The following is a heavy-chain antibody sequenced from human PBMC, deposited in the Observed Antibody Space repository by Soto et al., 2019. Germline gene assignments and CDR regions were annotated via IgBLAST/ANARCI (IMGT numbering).Heavy chain of an antibody. Sequence: GASVKVSCKASGYTFTSYGISWVRQAPGQGLEWMGWISAYNGNTNYAQKLQGRVTMTTDTSTSTAYMELRSLRSDDTAVYYCARDKARWHCSGGSCPRNGDVYYYGMDVWGQGTKVTVSS. D-gene: IGHD2-15*01. CDR1: GYTFTSYG. J-gene: IGHJ6*02. V-gene: IGHV1-18*01. CDR2: ISAYNGNT. CDR3: ARDKARWHCSGGSCPRNGDVYYYGMDV.